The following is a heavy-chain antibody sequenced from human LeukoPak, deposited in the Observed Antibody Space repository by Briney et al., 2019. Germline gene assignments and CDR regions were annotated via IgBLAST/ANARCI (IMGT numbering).Heavy chain of an antibody. CDR3: ARHPFQYPFDH. Sequence: TSETLSLTCTVSGASVSIDYWSWIRQSPGKGLEWIGYIYHSGHTMSNPSLKSRVSLSLDTSNNQFSLKLSSVTAADTAVYYCARHPFQYPFDHWGQGTVVSVSS. CDR2: IYHSGHT. V-gene: IGHV4-59*08. CDR1: GASVSIDY. J-gene: IGHJ5*02. D-gene: IGHD2/OR15-2a*01.